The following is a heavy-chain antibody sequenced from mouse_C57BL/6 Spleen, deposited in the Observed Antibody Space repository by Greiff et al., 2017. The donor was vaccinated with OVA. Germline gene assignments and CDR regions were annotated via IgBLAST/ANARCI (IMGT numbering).Heavy chain of an antibody. CDR2: IDPSDSYT. V-gene: IGHV1-69*01. J-gene: IGHJ2*01. Sequence: QVQLQQSGAELVMPGASVKLSCKASGYTFTSYWMHWVKQRPGQGLEWIGEIDPSDSYTNYNQKFKGKSTLTVDKSSSTAYMQLSSLTSEDSAVYYCARGDDYDEGYYFDYWGQGTTLTVSS. D-gene: IGHD2-4*01. CDR1: GYTFTSYW. CDR3: ARGDDYDEGYYFDY.